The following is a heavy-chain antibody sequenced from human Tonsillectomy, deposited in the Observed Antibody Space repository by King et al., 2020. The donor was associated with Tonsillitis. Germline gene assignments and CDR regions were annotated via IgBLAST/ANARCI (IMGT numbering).Heavy chain of an antibody. V-gene: IGHV5-51*01. Sequence: VPSGGEVKKPGAPLKISCKGSGYSFTSYWIGWVRQMPEKGLEWMGIIYPGDSDTKYSPSFQGHVTISADKSISTAYLQWSSLKASDTAMYYCARISVSGRGVDYWGQGTRVTVSS. CDR2: IYPGDSDT. CDR3: ARISVSGRGVDY. CDR1: GYSFTSYW. J-gene: IGHJ4*02. D-gene: IGHD2-8*02.